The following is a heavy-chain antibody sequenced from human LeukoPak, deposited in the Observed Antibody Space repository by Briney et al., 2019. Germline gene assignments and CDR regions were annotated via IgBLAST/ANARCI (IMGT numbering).Heavy chain of an antibody. V-gene: IGHV3-33*01. Sequence: SCKASGYTFTGYYMHWVRQAPGKGLEWVAVIWYDGSNRYYADSVKGRFTISRDNSKNTLYLQMNSLRAEDTAVYYCARDLSGWYAVVDYRGQGTLVTVSS. CDR2: IWYDGSNR. J-gene: IGHJ4*02. D-gene: IGHD6-19*01. CDR3: ARDLSGWYAVVDY. CDR1: GYTFTGYY.